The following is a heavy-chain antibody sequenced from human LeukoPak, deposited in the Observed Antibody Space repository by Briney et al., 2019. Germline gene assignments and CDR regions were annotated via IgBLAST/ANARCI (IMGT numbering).Heavy chain of an antibody. CDR3: ARDDAPLSY. D-gene: IGHD3-10*01. CDR1: GFTFNIYN. CDR2: ITSDSTTI. J-gene: IGHJ4*02. V-gene: IGHV3-48*01. Sequence: AGGSLRLSCAASGFTFNIYNMNWVRQAPGKGLEWVSYITSDSTTIYYADSVKGRFTISRDNAKNSLYLQMNSLRAEDTAVYYCARDDAPLSYWGQGTLVTVSS.